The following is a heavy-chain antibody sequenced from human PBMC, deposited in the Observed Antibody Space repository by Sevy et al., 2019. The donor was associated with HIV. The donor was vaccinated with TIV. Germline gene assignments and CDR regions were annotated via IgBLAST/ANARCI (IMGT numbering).Heavy chain of an antibody. CDR2: ISSGFSTI. CDR3: ARDIGDYLSSTSVFDY. J-gene: IGHJ4*02. V-gene: IGHV3-48*01. D-gene: IGHD4-17*01. Sequence: GGSLRLSCAASGFTFSSYSMNWVRQAPGKGLEWVSYISSGFSTIHYADSVKGRFTISRDNAKNSLYLQMNRLRAEDTAVYYCARDIGDYLSSTSVFDYWGQGTLVTVS. CDR1: GFTFSSYS.